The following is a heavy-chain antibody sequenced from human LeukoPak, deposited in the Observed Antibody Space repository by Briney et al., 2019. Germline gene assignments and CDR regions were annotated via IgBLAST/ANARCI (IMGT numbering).Heavy chain of an antibody. CDR1: GGSISSSSYY. J-gene: IGHJ4*02. Sequence: SETLSLTCTVSGGSISSSSYYWGWIRQPPGKGLEWIGSIYYSGSTYYNPSLKSRVTISVDTSKNQFSLKLSSVTAADTAVYYCARVRPTYYYDSSGYYAHLRLDYFDYWGQGTLVTVSS. D-gene: IGHD3-22*01. CDR2: IYYSGST. V-gene: IGHV4-39*01. CDR3: ARVRPTYYYDSSGYYAHLRLDYFDY.